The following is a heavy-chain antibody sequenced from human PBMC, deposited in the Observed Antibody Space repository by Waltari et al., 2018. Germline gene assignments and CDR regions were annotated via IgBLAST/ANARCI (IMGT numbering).Heavy chain of an antibody. D-gene: IGHD3-9*01. CDR2: ISSSSSYI. CDR3: ARVPVLRYFDWLLDHYYGMDV. Sequence: EVQLVESGGGLVKPGGSLRLSCAASGFTFSSYSMNWVRQAPGEGLEWVSSISSSSSYIYYADSVKGRFTISRDNAKNSLYLQMNSLRAEDTAVYFWARVPVLRYFDWLLDHYYGMDVWGQGTTVTVSS. V-gene: IGHV3-21*01. J-gene: IGHJ6*02. CDR1: GFTFSSYS.